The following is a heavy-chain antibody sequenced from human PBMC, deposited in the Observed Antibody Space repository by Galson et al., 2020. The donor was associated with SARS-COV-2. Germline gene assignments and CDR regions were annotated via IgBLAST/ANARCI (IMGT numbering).Heavy chain of an antibody. CDR2: INPNSGGT. J-gene: IGHJ6*02. CDR1: GYTFTGYY. D-gene: IGHD1-26*01. V-gene: IGHV1-2*02. Sequence: ASVKVSCKASGYTFTGYYMHWVRQAPGQGLEWMGWINPNSGGTNYAQKFQGRVTMTRDTSISTAYMELSRRGSDDTAVYYCATRSGGSYRYSYGMDVWGQGTTVTVSS. CDR3: ATRSGGSYRYSYGMDV.